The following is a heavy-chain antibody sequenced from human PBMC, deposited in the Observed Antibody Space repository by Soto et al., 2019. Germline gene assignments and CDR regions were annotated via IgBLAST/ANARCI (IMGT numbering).Heavy chain of an antibody. V-gene: IGHV1-69*13. CDR2: IIPIFGTA. CDR1: GGTFSSYA. CDR3: ASAILTGTTRRYGMDV. D-gene: IGHD1-7*01. J-gene: IGHJ6*02. Sequence: SVKVSCKASGGTFSSYAISWVRQAPGQGLEWMGGIIPIFGTANYAQKFQGRVTITADESTSTAYMELSSLRSEDTAVYYCASAILTGTTRRYGMDVWGQGTTVTAP.